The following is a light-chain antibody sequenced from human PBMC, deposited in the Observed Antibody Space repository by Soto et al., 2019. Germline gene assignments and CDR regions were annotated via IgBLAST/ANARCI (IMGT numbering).Light chain of an antibody. J-gene: IGKJ1*01. CDR2: DAS. V-gene: IGKV3-11*01. Sequence: EIVLTQSPGTLSLSPGERATLSCRASQSVGGSSLAWYQQKPGQAPRLLIYDASNRATGIPARFSGSGSGTDFTLTISSLEPEDFAVYYCQQRSNWPPWTFGQGTKVDIK. CDR1: QSVGGSS. CDR3: QQRSNWPPWT.